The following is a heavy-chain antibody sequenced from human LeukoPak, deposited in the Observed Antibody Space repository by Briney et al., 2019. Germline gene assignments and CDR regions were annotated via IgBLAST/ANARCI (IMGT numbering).Heavy chain of an antibody. J-gene: IGHJ2*01. CDR1: GGSISSYY. D-gene: IGHD3-10*01. V-gene: IGHV4-59*01. Sequence: SSETLSLTCTVSGGSISSYYWSWIRQPPGKGLEWIGYIYYSGSTTYNPSLRSRVTISVDTSKNQFFLRLSSVTAADTAVYYCARVFYYGSGTFDLWGRGTLVTVSS. CDR2: IYYSGST. CDR3: ARVFYYGSGTFDL.